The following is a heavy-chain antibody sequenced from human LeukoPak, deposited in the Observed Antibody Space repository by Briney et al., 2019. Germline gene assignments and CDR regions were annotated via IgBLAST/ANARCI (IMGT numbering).Heavy chain of an antibody. J-gene: IGHJ5*02. CDR2: IFYSGST. CDR1: GGSINSSGYF. Sequence: PSETLSLTCTVSGGSINSSGYFWRWIRQFPGKGLEWIGYIFYSGSTNYNPSLKSRVTISVDTSKNQFSLKLSSVTAADTAVYYCARGGIPRATYYYDSSGYYYGYNWFDPWGQGTLVTVSS. V-gene: IGHV4-61*05. D-gene: IGHD3-22*01. CDR3: ARGGIPRATYYYDSSGYYYGYNWFDP.